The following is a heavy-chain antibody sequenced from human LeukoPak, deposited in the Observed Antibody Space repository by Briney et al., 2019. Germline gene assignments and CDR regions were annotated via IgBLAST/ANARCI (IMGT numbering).Heavy chain of an antibody. Sequence: SETLSLTCTVSGGSISSSSYYWGWIRQPSGKGLEWIGSICSSGSTYYNPSLKSRVTISVDTSKNQFPLNLSSVPASDTAVYYCARRGGSGRSFDYWGQGILVTVSS. D-gene: IGHD3-10*01. V-gene: IGHV4-39*01. CDR3: ARRGGSGRSFDY. CDR2: ICSSGST. CDR1: GGSISSSSYY. J-gene: IGHJ4*02.